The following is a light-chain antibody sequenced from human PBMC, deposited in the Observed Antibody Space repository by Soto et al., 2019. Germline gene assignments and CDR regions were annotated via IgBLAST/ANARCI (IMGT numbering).Light chain of an antibody. CDR1: SSDVGGYKY. CDR3: SSYTISITRD. CDR2: EVS. Sequence: SALTQTASVSGSPGQSITLSCTEPSSDVGGYKYVSWYQQHPGKAPKLMIYEVSNRPSGVSNRFSGSKSGNTAALPISVLQSEDEADYYCSSYTISITRDFGTRTKVTVL. J-gene: IGLJ1*01. V-gene: IGLV2-14*01.